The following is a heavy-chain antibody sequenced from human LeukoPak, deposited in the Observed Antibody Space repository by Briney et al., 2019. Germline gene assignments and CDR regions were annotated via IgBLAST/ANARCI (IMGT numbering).Heavy chain of an antibody. CDR3: ARLSYYYDSSGYYCPLFDY. CDR1: GGSFSGYY. Sequence: PSETLSLTCAVYGGSFSGYYWSWIRQPPGKGLEWIGEINHSGSTNYNPSLKSRVTISVDTSKNQFSLKLSSVTAADTAVYYCARLSYYYDSSGYYCPLFDYWGQGTLVTVSS. V-gene: IGHV4-34*01. CDR2: INHSGST. D-gene: IGHD3-22*01. J-gene: IGHJ4*02.